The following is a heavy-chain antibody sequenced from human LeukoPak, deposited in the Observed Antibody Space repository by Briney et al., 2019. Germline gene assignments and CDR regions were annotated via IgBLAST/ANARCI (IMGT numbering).Heavy chain of an antibody. CDR1: GFTVSSNY. Sequence: GGSLRLSCAASGFTVSSNYMSWVRQAPGKGLEWVSVIYSGGSTYYADSVKGRFTISRDNSKNTLYLQMNSLRAEDTAVYDCAGITMVRGVITWGQGTLVTVSS. CDR2: IYSGGST. CDR3: AGITMVRGVIT. V-gene: IGHV3-53*01. D-gene: IGHD3-10*01. J-gene: IGHJ5*02.